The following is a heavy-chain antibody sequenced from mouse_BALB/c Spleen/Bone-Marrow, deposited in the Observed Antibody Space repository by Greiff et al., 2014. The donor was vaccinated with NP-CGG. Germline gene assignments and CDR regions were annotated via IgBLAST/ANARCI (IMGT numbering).Heavy chain of an antibody. Sequence: DLVKPGASVKLSCKASGYTFTSYWINWIKQRPGQGLEWIGRIAPGSGSTYYNEMFKGKATLTVDTSSSTACIQLSSPSSEDSAVYFCARFPFYYGSSFYYFDYWGQGTTLTVSS. CDR2: IAPGSGST. CDR1: GYTFTSYW. CDR3: ARFPFYYGSSFYYFDY. V-gene: IGHV1S41*01. J-gene: IGHJ2*01. D-gene: IGHD1-1*01.